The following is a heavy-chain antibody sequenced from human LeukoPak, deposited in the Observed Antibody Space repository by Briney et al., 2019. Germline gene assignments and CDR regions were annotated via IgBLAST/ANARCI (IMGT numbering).Heavy chain of an antibody. CDR2: ISFDATNK. V-gene: IGHV3-30*18. Sequence: GGSLRLSCAASGFTFSSYGMHWVRQAPGKGLEWVAVISFDATNKYYADSVKGRFTISRDNSKNTLYLQMNSLRAEDTAVYYCAKGVDTAALHGAFDIWGQGTMVTVSS. J-gene: IGHJ3*02. D-gene: IGHD5-18*01. CDR3: AKGVDTAALHGAFDI. CDR1: GFTFSSYG.